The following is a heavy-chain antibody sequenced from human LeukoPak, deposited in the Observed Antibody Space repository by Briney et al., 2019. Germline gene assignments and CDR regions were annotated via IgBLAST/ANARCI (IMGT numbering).Heavy chain of an antibody. D-gene: IGHD1-7*01. CDR1: GGSISSYY. CDR2: IYTSGST. V-gene: IGHV4-4*09. CDR3: ARSYNWNYYWFDP. J-gene: IGHJ5*02. Sequence: SETLSLTCTVSGGSISSYYWSWIRQPPGKGLEGIGYIYTSGSTNYNPSLKSRVTISVDTSKNQFSLKLSSVTAADTAVYYCARSYNWNYYWFDPWGQGTLVTVSS.